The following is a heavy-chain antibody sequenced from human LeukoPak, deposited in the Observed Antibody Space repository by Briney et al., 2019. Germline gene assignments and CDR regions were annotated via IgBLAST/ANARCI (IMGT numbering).Heavy chain of an antibody. Sequence: PSETLSLTCTVSGGSIGSSSYYWGWIRQPPGKGLEWIGSIYYSGSTYYNPSLKSRVTISVDTSKNQFSLKLSSVTAADTAVYYCAGGPRQLDSDYWGQGTLVTVSS. CDR1: GGSIGSSSYY. CDR2: IYYSGST. CDR3: AGGPRQLDSDY. D-gene: IGHD6-13*01. J-gene: IGHJ4*02. V-gene: IGHV4-39*01.